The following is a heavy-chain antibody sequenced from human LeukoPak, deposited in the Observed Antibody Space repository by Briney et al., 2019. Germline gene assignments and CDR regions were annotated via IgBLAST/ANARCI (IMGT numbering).Heavy chain of an antibody. CDR2: IIPIFGTA. D-gene: IGHD2-2*01. CDR1: GGTFSSYA. J-gene: IGHJ3*02. CDR3: ARDPTGYCSSTSCSDAFDI. Sequence: ASVKVSCKASGGTFSSYAISWVRRAPGQGLEWMGGIIPIFGTANYAQKFQGRVTITADKSTSTAYMELSSLRSEDTAVYYCARDPTGYCSSTSCSDAFDIWGQGTMVTVSS. V-gene: IGHV1-69*06.